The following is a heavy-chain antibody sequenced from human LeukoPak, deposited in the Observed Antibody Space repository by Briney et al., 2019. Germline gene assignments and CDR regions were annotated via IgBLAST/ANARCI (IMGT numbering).Heavy chain of an antibody. CDR2: IWYDGSNK. D-gene: IGHD6-13*01. CDR1: GFTFSSYG. CDR3: ASLGDSSSWYPDDAFDI. Sequence: GGSLRLSCAASGFTFSSYGMHWVRQAPGKGLEWVAVIWYDGSNKYYADSVKGRFSISRGNSKNTLYLQMNSLRAEDTAVYYCASLGDSSSWYPDDAFDIWGQGTMVTVSS. J-gene: IGHJ3*02. V-gene: IGHV3-33*01.